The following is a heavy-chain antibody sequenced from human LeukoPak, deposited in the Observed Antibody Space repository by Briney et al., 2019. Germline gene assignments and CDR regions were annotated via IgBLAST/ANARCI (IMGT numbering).Heavy chain of an antibody. CDR1: GFTFSSYA. CDR3: AKALSSAIAVAGTRDY. D-gene: IGHD6-19*01. Sequence: PGASLRLSCAASGFTFSSYAMSWARQAPGKGLEWVSAISGSGGSTYYADSVKGRFTISRDNSKNTLYLQMNSLRAEDTAVYYCAKALSSAIAVAGTRDYWGQGTLVTVSS. CDR2: ISGSGGST. J-gene: IGHJ4*02. V-gene: IGHV3-23*01.